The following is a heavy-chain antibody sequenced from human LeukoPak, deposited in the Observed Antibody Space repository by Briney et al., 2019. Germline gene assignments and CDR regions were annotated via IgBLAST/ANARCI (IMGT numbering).Heavy chain of an antibody. CDR2: IIPIFGTA. J-gene: IGHJ5*02. Sequence: SVKVSCKASGGTFSSYAISWVRQAPGQGLEWMGGIIPIFGTANYAQKFQGRVTITADESTSTAYMELSSLRSDDTAVYYCARRTGFGVRFDPWGQGTLVTVSS. CDR3: ARRTGFGVRFDP. V-gene: IGHV1-69*13. D-gene: IGHD3-3*01. CDR1: GGTFSSYA.